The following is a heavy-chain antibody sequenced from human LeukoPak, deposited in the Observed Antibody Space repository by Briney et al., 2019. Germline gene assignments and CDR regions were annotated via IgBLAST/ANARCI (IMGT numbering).Heavy chain of an antibody. CDR3: ARDGSGPAPFDH. Sequence: GASVKVSCKASGYTFTSYDINWVRQATGQGLEWMGWMNPNSGNTGYAQKFQGRVTMTRNTSISTAYMELSSLRSEDTATYYCARDGSGPAPFDHWGQGTLVTVSS. D-gene: IGHD6-19*01. CDR2: MNPNSGNT. J-gene: IGHJ4*02. CDR1: GYTFTSYD. V-gene: IGHV1-8*01.